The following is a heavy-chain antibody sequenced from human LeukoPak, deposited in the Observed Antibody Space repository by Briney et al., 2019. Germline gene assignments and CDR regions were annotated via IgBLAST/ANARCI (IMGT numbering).Heavy chain of an antibody. J-gene: IGHJ4*02. Sequence: PGGSLRLSCAASGFTFSSYWMSWVRQAPGKGLEWVANIKQDGSEKYYVDSVKGRFTISRDNAKNSLYLQMNSLRAEDTAVYYCAREFARDWNDVGGYYFDYWGQGTLVTVSS. V-gene: IGHV3-7*01. CDR3: AREFARDWNDVGGYYFDY. CDR1: GFTFSSYW. CDR2: IKQDGSEK. D-gene: IGHD1-1*01.